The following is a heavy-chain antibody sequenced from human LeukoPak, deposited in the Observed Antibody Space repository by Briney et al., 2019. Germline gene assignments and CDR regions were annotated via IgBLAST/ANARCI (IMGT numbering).Heavy chain of an antibody. V-gene: IGHV4-59*11. CDR2: IYYSEST. J-gene: IGHJ6*03. D-gene: IGHD1-20*01. Sequence: PSETLSLTCTVSGGSISSHYWSWIRQPPGKGLEWIGYIYYSESTNYNPSLKSRVTISVDTSKNQFSLKLSSVTAADTAVYYCARVLTGTTDYYYYYYMDVWGKGTTVTVSS. CDR3: ARVLTGTTDYYYYYYMDV. CDR1: GGSISSHY.